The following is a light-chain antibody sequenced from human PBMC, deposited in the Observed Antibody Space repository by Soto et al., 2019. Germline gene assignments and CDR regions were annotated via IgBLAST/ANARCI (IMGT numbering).Light chain of an antibody. J-gene: IGKJ5*01. Sequence: DIQMTQSPSSLSASVGDRVTIICQASQDITNYLNWYQQKPGKAPKLLIYDAANLETGIPSRFSGSGSGTHFSFTISSLQPEDIATYYCQQYDNVPFTCGQGTRLEMK. CDR2: DAA. CDR1: QDITNY. V-gene: IGKV1-33*01. CDR3: QQYDNVPFT.